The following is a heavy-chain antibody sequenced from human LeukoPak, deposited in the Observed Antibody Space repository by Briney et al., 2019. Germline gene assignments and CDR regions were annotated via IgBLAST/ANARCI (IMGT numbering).Heavy chain of an antibody. V-gene: IGHV4-31*03. CDR2: IYYSGST. CDR3: ARCPSAGEFDY. Sequence: PSQTLSLTCTVSGVSISSGGYYWSWIRQHPGKGLEWIGYIYYSGSTYYNPSLKSRVTISVDTSKNQFSLKLSSVTAADTAVYYCARCPSAGEFDYWGQGTLVTVSS. D-gene: IGHD7-27*01. J-gene: IGHJ4*02. CDR1: GVSISSGGYY.